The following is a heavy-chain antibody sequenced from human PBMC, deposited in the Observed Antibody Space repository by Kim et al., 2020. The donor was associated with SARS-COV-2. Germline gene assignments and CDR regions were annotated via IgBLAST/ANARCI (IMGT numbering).Heavy chain of an antibody. CDR3: VRDVSTSDTSFDP. Sequence: GGSLRLSCAASGFTFSSYWMHWVRQAPGKGLVWVSRIKSDGSSTSYADSVKGRFTVSRDNAKNTLFLQMNSLRVEDTAVYYCVRDVSTSDTSFDPWGQ. CDR2: IKSDGSST. CDR1: GFTFSSYW. V-gene: IGHV3-74*01. J-gene: IGHJ5*02.